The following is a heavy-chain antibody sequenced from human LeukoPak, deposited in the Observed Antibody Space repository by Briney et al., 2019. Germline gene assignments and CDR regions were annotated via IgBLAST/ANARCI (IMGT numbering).Heavy chain of an antibody. CDR1: GGSIISTDFY. Sequence: SETLSLTCTVSGGSIISTDFYWGWIRQPPGKGLEWVGVIYFSGDTYYNPSLKSRLTISLDTSKNQFSLKLSSVTAADTAVYYCARELSIAARSYYYYMDVWGKGTTVTISS. D-gene: IGHD6-6*01. CDR3: ARELSIAARSYYYYMDV. CDR2: IYFSGDT. J-gene: IGHJ6*03. V-gene: IGHV4-39*07.